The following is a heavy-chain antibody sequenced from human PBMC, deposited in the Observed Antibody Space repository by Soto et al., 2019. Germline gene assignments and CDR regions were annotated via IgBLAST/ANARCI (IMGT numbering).Heavy chain of an antibody. Sequence: EVQLLESGGGLVQPGGSLRLSFAASGFTFSSYAMSWFRQAPGKGLEWVSAISGSGGSTYYADSVKGRFTISRDNSKNTLYLQMNSLRAEDTAVYYCAKGASIDSSGWWYWGQGTLGTVSS. CDR3: AKGASIDSSGWWY. CDR1: GFTFSSYA. J-gene: IGHJ4*02. V-gene: IGHV3-23*01. CDR2: ISGSGGST. D-gene: IGHD6-19*01.